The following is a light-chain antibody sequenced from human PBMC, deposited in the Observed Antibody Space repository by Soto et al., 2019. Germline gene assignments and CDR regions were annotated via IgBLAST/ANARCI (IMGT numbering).Light chain of an antibody. CDR3: GSYTSSSTLV. Sequence: QSALTQPASVSGSPGQSITISCTGTSSDVGGYDYVSWYQHHPGKAPKLMIYDVSNRPSGVSNRFSGSKSGNTASLTISGLQAEDEADYYCGSYTSSSTLVFGTGTKLTVL. CDR2: DVS. J-gene: IGLJ1*01. V-gene: IGLV2-14*03. CDR1: SSDVGGYDY.